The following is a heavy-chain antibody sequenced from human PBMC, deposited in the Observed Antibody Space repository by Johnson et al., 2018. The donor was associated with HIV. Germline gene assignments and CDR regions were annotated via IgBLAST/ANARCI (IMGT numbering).Heavy chain of an antibody. CDR3: AREATYYDYVWGSYAFDI. J-gene: IGHJ3*02. CDR2: IYSGGST. CDR1: GFTVSSNY. Sequence: MQLVESGGGVVQPGGSLRLSCAASGFTVSSNYMSWVRQAPGKGLEWVSVIYSGGSTYYADSVKGRFTISRDNSKNTLYLQMNSLRAEDTAVYYCAREATYYDYVWGSYAFDIWGQGTMVTVSS. D-gene: IGHD3-16*01. V-gene: IGHV3-66*01.